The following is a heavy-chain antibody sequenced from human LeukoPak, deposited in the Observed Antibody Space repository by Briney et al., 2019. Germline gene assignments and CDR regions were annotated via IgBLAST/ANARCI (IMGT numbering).Heavy chain of an antibody. Sequence: GGSLRLSCAASGFTFSTYSMNWVRQAPGKGLEWVSSISSSSSYIYYADSVKGRFTISRDNAKNSLYLQMNSLRAEDTAVYYCARALGYSSSWYAVWGQGTLVTVSS. V-gene: IGHV3-21*01. CDR2: ISSSSSYI. J-gene: IGHJ4*02. CDR1: GFTFSTYS. D-gene: IGHD6-13*01. CDR3: ARALGYSSSWYAV.